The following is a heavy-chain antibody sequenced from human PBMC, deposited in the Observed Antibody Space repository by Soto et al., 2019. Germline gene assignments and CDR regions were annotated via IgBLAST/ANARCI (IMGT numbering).Heavy chain of an antibody. CDR2: ISSSGSSI. CDR1: AFTFSSYE. J-gene: IGHJ3*02. CDR3: ARISGWRIGGFGGAFDI. Sequence: GGSLRLSCAASAFTFSSYEMNWVRQAPGKGLEWISYISSSGSSIHYADSVKGRFTISRDNAKNSLYLQMNSLRAEDTAVYYCARISGWRIGGFGGAFDIWGQGTMVTVSS. D-gene: IGHD3-16*01. V-gene: IGHV3-48*03.